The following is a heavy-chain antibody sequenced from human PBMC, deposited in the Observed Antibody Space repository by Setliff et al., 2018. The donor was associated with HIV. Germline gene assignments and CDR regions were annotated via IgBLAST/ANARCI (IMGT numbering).Heavy chain of an antibody. V-gene: IGHV1-69*10. CDR2: IIPILEKT. Sequence: SVKVSCKASGGTFSSFAISWVRQAPGQGLEWLGGIIPILEKTNYAQKFQGRVTITADTSTSTAYMELSSLTSEDTAVYYCARGYNWNYVLAYWGQGTLVTVPQ. CDR3: ARGYNWNYVLAY. D-gene: IGHD1-7*01. CDR1: GGTFSSFA. J-gene: IGHJ4*02.